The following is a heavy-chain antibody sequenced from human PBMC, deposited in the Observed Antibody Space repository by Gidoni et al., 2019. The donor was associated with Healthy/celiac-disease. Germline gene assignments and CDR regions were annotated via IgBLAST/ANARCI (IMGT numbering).Heavy chain of an antibody. J-gene: IGHJ3*02. CDR2: IYPGDSDT. D-gene: IGHD5-12*01. CDR3: ARPGRIDGYRKRTHDAFDI. V-gene: IGHV5-51*01. Sequence: EVQLVQSGAEVKKPGESLKISCKGSGYSFTSYWIGWVRQMPGKGLEWMGIIYPGDSDTRYSPSFQGQVTISADKSISTAYLQWSSLKASDTAMYYCARPGRIDGYRKRTHDAFDIWGQGTMVTVSS. CDR1: GYSFTSYW.